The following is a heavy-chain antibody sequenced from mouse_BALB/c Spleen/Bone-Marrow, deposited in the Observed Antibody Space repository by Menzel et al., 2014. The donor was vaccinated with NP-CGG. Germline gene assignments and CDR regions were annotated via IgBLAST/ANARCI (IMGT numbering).Heavy chain of an antibody. CDR1: GYTFXSYW. CDR2: IYPGSGST. J-gene: IGHJ3*01. Sequence: KQSGSELVRPGASVKLSCKASGYTFXSYWMHWVKQRHGQGLEWIGNIYPGSGSTNYDEKFKSKGTLTVDTSSSTAYMHLSSLTSEDSAVYYCTRGFAYWGQGTLVTVSA. CDR3: TRGFAY. V-gene: IGHV1S22*01.